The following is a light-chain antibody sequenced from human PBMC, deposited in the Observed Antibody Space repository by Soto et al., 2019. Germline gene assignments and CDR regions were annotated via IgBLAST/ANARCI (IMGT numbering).Light chain of an antibody. CDR1: QSVSGW. J-gene: IGKJ1*01. V-gene: IGKV1-5*01. Sequence: DIQMTQSPSTLSASVGDTVTVTCRASQSVSGWLAWYQRKPGEAPKPLIYDSSALPRGVPSRFSGSGSGTKFTPTMASLQPEDFATCYCQQYETFSGTFGPGTKVDIK. CDR2: DSS. CDR3: QQYETFSGT.